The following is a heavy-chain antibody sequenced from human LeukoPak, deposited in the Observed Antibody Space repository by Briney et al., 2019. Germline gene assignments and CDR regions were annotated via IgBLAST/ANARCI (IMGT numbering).Heavy chain of an antibody. CDR3: ARSPIPPGYSGYDFYFDY. V-gene: IGHV4-59*01. J-gene: IGHJ4*02. Sequence: PETLSLTCTVSGGSISSYYWSWIRQPPGKGLEWIGYIYYSGSTNYNPSLKSRVTISVDTSKNQFSLKLSSVTAADTAVYYCARSPIPPGYSGYDFYFDYWGQGTLVTVSS. CDR1: GGSISSYY. D-gene: IGHD5-12*01. CDR2: IYYSGST.